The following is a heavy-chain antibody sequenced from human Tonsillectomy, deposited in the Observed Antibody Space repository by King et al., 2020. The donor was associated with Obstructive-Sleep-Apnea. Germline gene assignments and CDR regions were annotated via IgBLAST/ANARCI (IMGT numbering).Heavy chain of an antibody. CDR3: ARGWSPDY. CDR2: INHSGST. CDR1: GGSFSAYY. J-gene: IGHJ4*02. V-gene: IGHV4-34*01. Sequence: VQLQQWGAGLLKPSETLSLTCSVYGGSFSAYYWTWIRQPPGKGLEWIREINHSGSTNYNPSLKSRVTMSVETSKNQFSLKLSSVTAADTAVYYCARGWSPDYWGQGTLVTVSS. D-gene: IGHD2-15*01.